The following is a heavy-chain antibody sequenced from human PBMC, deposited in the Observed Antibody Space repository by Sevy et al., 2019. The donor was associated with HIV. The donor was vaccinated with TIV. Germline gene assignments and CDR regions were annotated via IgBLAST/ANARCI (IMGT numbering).Heavy chain of an antibody. CDR2: IFGDGSQR. Sequence: GGSLRLSCVTSGFTFSRYTMNWVRQAPGKGLEWVAGIFGDGSQRYYADSVRGRFTISRDQSKNTVYLQMNTVRAEDTASYYCAKDREPDSYWEFDFWGQGTLVTVSS. V-gene: IGHV3-23*03. J-gene: IGHJ4*02. CDR1: GFTFSRYT. CDR3: AKDREPDSYWEFDF. D-gene: IGHD1-26*01.